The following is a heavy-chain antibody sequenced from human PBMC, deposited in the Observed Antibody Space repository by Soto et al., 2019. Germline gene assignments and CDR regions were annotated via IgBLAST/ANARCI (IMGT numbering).Heavy chain of an antibody. V-gene: IGHV1-24*01. D-gene: IGHD3-16*02. CDR3: ATIKGSYRYTSAFDI. Sequence: ASVKVSCKVSGYTLTELSMHWVRQAPGKGLEWMGGFDPEDGETIYAQKFQGRVTMTEDTSTDTAYMELSSLRSEDTAVYYCATIKGSYRYTSAFDIWGQGTIVTVSS. CDR1: GYTLTELS. CDR2: FDPEDGET. J-gene: IGHJ3*02.